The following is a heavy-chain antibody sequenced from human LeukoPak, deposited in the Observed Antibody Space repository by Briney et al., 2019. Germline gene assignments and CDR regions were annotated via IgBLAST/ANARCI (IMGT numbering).Heavy chain of an antibody. CDR1: GGSFSGYY. Sequence: SETLSLTCAVYGGSFSGYYWSWIRQPPGKGLEWIGEINHSGSTNYNPSLKSRVTISVDTSKNQFSLKLSSVTAADTTVYYCALIGYCSGGSCYFDYWGQGTLVTVSS. V-gene: IGHV4-34*01. J-gene: IGHJ4*02. CDR3: ALIGYCSGGSCYFDY. D-gene: IGHD2-15*01. CDR2: INHSGST.